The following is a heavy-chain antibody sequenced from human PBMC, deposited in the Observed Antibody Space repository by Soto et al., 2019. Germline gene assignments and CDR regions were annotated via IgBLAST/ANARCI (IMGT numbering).Heavy chain of an antibody. CDR3: ARDSDTYDYSKADY. J-gene: IGHJ4*02. CDR2: INGDGSST. D-gene: IGHD3-16*01. Sequence: EVQLVESGGGLVQTGGSLRLSCAASGFTFSTFWMHWVRHVPGKGLVWVSRINGDGSSTGYADSVKGRFTVSRDNAKNTLKLQMNSLRGEDTAIYYCARDSDTYDYSKADYWGQGTLVSVSS. V-gene: IGHV3-74*01. CDR1: GFTFSTFW.